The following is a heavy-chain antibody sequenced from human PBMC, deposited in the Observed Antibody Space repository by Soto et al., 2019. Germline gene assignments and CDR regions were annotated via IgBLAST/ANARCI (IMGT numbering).Heavy chain of an antibody. D-gene: IGHD3-9*01. Sequence: PGGSLRLSCAASGFTFSSYAMSWVRQAPGKGLEWVSAISGSGGSTYYADSVKGRFTISRDNSKNTLYLQMNSLRAEDTAVYYCAKDRVLRYFDWYRLFDYWGQGTLVTVSS. V-gene: IGHV3-23*01. CDR1: GFTFSSYA. CDR3: AKDRVLRYFDWYRLFDY. J-gene: IGHJ4*02. CDR2: ISGSGGST.